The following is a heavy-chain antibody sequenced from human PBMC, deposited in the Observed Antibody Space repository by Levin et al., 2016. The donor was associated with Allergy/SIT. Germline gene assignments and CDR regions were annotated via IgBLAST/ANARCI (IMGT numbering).Heavy chain of an antibody. Sequence: GGSLRLSCAASGFTFSNYGMHWVRQPPGKGLEWVAFILFDGSAKYYADSVNGRFTISRDNSKNTLFLQMDSLRPDDTAVYYCAKDFGYYYLSSLDNNWFDSWGQGTLVTVSS. J-gene: IGHJ5*01. CDR3: AKDFGYYYLSSLDNNWFDS. CDR2: ILFDGSAK. D-gene: IGHD3-22*01. V-gene: IGHV3-30*18. CDR1: GFTFSNYG.